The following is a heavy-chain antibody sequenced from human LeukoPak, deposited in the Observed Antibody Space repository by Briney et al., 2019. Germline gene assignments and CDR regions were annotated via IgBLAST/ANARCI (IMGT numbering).Heavy chain of an antibody. CDR1: GGSFSGYY. V-gene: IGHV4-34*01. CDR2: INHSGST. Sequence: SETLSLTCAVYGGSFSGYYWSWIRQPPGKGLEWIGEINHSGSTNYNPSLKSRVTISVDTSKNQFSLKLSSVTAADTAVYHCARGGKQWLSPYYYYGMDVWGKGTTVTVSS. CDR3: ARGGKQWLSPYYYYGMDV. J-gene: IGHJ6*04. D-gene: IGHD6-19*01.